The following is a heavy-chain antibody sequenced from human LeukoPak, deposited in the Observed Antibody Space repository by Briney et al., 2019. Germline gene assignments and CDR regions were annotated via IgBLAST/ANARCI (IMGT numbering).Heavy chain of an antibody. CDR1: GFTFSSYA. CDR3: AKRDYDFWSGYYTTLAY. J-gene: IGHJ4*02. V-gene: IGHV3-23*01. Sequence: GGSLRLSCAASGFTFSSYAMSWVRQAPGKGLEWVSAISGSGGSTYYADSVKGRFTISRDNSKNTLYLQMNSLRAEDTAVYYCAKRDYDFWSGYYTTLAYWGQGTLVTVSS. CDR2: ISGSGGST. D-gene: IGHD3-3*01.